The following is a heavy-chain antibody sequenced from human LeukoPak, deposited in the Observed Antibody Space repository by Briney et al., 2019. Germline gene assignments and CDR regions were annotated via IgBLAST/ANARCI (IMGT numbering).Heavy chain of an antibody. V-gene: IGHV1-8*03. J-gene: IGHJ5*02. D-gene: IGHD2-2*01. CDR2: MNPNSGNT. Sequence: ASVKVSCKASGYTFTSYDINWVRQATGQGLEWMGWMNPNSGNTGYAQKFQGRVTITRNTSISTAYMELSSLRSEDTAVYYCARGFTRYCSSTSCPSGFDPWGQGTLVTVSS. CDR3: ARGFTRYCSSTSCPSGFDP. CDR1: GYTFTSYD.